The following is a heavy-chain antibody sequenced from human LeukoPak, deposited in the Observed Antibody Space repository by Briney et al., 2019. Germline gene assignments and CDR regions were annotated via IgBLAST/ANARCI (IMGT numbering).Heavy chain of an antibody. J-gene: IGHJ4*02. CDR1: GFTFSSYA. Sequence: GGSLRLSCAASGFTFSSYAMSWVRQAPGKGPEWLSAISSSGDTYYADSVRGRFTISRDNSKKTLYLQMNRLRAEDTAVYYCAKDAVGGTAYYFDCWGQGTLVSVSS. D-gene: IGHD1-26*01. CDR2: ISSSGDT. CDR3: AKDAVGGTAYYFDC. V-gene: IGHV3-23*01.